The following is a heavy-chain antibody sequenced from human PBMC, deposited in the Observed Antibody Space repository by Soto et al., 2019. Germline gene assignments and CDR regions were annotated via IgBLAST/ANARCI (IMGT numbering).Heavy chain of an antibody. V-gene: IGHV3-23*01. J-gene: IGHJ4*02. Sequence: SGGSLRLSCTASGFTFRTYAMTWFRQAPGKGLEWVSAISGSGSTFYANSVKGRFTISRDNSRNTVSLQMHSLRAEDSAIYYCATEGAKTTWNFDYWGQGTVVTVSS. D-gene: IGHD1-1*01. CDR3: ATEGAKTTWNFDY. CDR2: ISGSGST. CDR1: GFTFRTYA.